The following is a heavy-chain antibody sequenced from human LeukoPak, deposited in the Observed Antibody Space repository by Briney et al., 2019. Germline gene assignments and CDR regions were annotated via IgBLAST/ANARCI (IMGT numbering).Heavy chain of an antibody. V-gene: IGHV3-15*01. CDR1: GFTFSNAW. J-gene: IGHJ3*02. D-gene: IGHD2-8*01. Sequence: GGSLRLSYAATGFTFSNAWMSWVRQAPGKGLEWVGRIKSKTDGGTTDYAAPVKGRFTISRDDSKNTLYLQMNSLKTEDTAVYYCTTALGVSLDAFDIWGQGTMVTVSS. CDR2: IKSKTDGGTT. CDR3: TTALGVSLDAFDI.